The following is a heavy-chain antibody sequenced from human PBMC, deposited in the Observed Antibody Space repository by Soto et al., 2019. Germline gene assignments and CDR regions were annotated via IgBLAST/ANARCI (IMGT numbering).Heavy chain of an antibody. D-gene: IGHD5-12*01. J-gene: IGHJ5*02. CDR1: GYTFTSYG. CDR3: AFQMATTKWGSWFDP. Sequence: QVQLVQSGAEVKKPGASVKVSCKASGYTFTSYGISWVRQAPGQGLEWMGWISAYNGNTNYAQKLQGRVTMTTDTSTSTAYMELRSLRSDDTAVYYCAFQMATTKWGSWFDPWGQGTLVTVSS. V-gene: IGHV1-18*01. CDR2: ISAYNGNT.